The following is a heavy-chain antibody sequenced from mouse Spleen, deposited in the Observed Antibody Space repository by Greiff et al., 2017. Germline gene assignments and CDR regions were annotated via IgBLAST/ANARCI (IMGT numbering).Heavy chain of an antibody. CDR3: AKVREGHWYFDV. D-gene: IGHD2-14*01. CDR2: INPSSGYT. CDR1: GYTFTSYW. Sequence: QVQLKQSGAELAKPGASVKLSCKASGYTFTSYWMHWVKQRPGQGLEWIGYINPSSGYTKYNQKFKDKATLTADKSSSTAYMQLSSLTYEDSAVYYCAKVREGHWYFDVWGAGTTVTVSS. J-gene: IGHJ1*01. V-gene: IGHV1-7*01.